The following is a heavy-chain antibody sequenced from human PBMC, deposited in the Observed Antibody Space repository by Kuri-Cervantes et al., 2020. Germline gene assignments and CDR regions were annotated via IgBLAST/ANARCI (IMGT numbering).Heavy chain of an antibody. CDR1: NGSISSYY. CDR3: AREYIVVVPAALSYYYGMDV. CDR2: IYYSGST. J-gene: IGHJ6*02. Sequence: SETLSLTCTVSNGSISSYYWSWIRQPPGKGLEWIGYIYYSGSTNYNPSLKSRVTISVDTSKNQFSLKLSSVTAADTAVYYCAREYIVVVPAALSYYYGMDVWGQGTTVTVSS. D-gene: IGHD2-2*01. V-gene: IGHV4-59*12.